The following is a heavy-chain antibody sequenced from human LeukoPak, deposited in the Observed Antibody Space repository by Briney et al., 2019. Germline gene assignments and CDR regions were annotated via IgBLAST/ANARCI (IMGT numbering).Heavy chain of an antibody. CDR1: GGSISSSIYY. V-gene: IGHV4-39*01. CDR3: ARGYGDNSGAFDI. Sequence: SETLSLTCTVSGGSISSSIYYWGWIRQPPGKGLEWIGSMYYSGSTNYNPSLKSRVITSVDTSKNQFSLNLSSVTAADTAVYFCARGYGDNSGAFDIWGQGTLVTVSS. J-gene: IGHJ3*02. D-gene: IGHD4-23*01. CDR2: MYYSGST.